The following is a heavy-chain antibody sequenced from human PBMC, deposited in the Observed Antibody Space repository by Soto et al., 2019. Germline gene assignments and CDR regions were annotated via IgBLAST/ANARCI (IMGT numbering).Heavy chain of an antibody. CDR1: GGSINSANYY. D-gene: IGHD2-15*01. Sequence: PSETLSLTCTVSGGSINSANYYWSWIRQPPGKGLEFIGYSYHTGTTYYNPSLKSRVTISVDTSKSQFSLKLASVTAADTAVYYCARDSRYCSGYGCGRAFVNWGQGTLVTVSS. J-gene: IGHJ4*02. CDR3: ARDSRYCSGYGCGRAFVN. CDR2: SYHTGTT. V-gene: IGHV4-30-4*01.